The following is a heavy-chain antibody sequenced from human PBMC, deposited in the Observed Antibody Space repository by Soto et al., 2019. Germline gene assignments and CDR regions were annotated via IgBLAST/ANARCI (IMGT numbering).Heavy chain of an antibody. V-gene: IGHV3-23*01. D-gene: IGHD5-12*01. CDR3: AKKTGTWTAYYYYGMDV. CDR2: ISGSGGST. Sequence: PGGSLRLSCAASGFTFSSYAMSWVRQAPGKGLEWVSAISGSGGSTYYADSVKGRFTISRDNSKNTLYLQMNSLRAEDTAVYYCAKKTGTWTAYYYYGMDVWGQGTTVTVSS. CDR1: GFTFSSYA. J-gene: IGHJ6*02.